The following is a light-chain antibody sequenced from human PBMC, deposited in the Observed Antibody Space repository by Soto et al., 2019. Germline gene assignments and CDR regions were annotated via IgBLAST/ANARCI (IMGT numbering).Light chain of an antibody. Sequence: QSALTQPASVSGSPGQSITISCTGTSSDVGGYNYVSWYQQHPGKAPKLMIYDVINRPSGVSNRFSGSKSGNTASLTISGLQDEDEADYYCSSYTISSPHVVFGGGTKLTVL. CDR2: DVI. CDR3: SSYTISSPHVV. V-gene: IGLV2-14*01. CDR1: SSDVGGYNY. J-gene: IGLJ2*01.